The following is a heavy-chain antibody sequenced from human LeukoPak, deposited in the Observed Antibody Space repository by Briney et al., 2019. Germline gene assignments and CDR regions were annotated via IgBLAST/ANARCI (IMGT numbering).Heavy chain of an antibody. Sequence: SETLSLTCAVYGGSLNGHYWSWIRQPPGKGLEWIGEGSESGGTKFNPSLKSRVTISVDMSKNQFSLKLTSVTAADTAVYHCARKEWVPYYFDYWGQGALVTVSS. CDR2: GSESGGT. V-gene: IGHV4-34*01. J-gene: IGHJ4*02. CDR3: ARKEWVPYYFDY. CDR1: GGSLNGHY. D-gene: IGHD3-3*01.